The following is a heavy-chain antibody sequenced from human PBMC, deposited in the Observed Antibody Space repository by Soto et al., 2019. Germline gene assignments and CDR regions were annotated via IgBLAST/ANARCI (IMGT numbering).Heavy chain of an antibody. J-gene: IGHJ5*02. V-gene: IGHV3-21*01. CDR1: GFTFSSYS. CDR2: ISRSSSYI. Sequence: EVQLVESGGGLVKPGGSLRLSCAASGFTFSSYSMNWVRQAPGKGLEWVSSISRSSSYIYYADSVKGRFTISRDNAKNSLYLQMNRLRPEDTAVYYCARDLHDYVSFRFDPWGQGTLVTVSS. CDR3: ARDLHDYVSFRFDP. D-gene: IGHD3-16*01.